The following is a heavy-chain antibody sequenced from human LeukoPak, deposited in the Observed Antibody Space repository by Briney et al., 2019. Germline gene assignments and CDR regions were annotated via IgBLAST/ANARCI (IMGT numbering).Heavy chain of an antibody. V-gene: IGHV3-7*01. CDR1: RFTFTNFA. D-gene: IGHD3-22*01. CDR3: ARHPNYYDSSGDYFP. Sequence: GGSLRLSCAASRFTFTNFAMNWVRQAPGKGLEWVANIKQDGSEKYYVDSVKGRITISRDNAKNSLFLQMNSLRPEDTAVYYCARHPNYYDSSGDYFPWGQGTMVTVSS. J-gene: IGHJ3*01. CDR2: IKQDGSEK.